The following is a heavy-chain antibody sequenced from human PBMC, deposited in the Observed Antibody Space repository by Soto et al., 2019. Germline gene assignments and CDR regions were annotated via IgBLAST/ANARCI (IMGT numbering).Heavy chain of an antibody. CDR3: AKGGYCSSPSCYYYYMDV. CDR2: ISGSGGST. J-gene: IGHJ6*03. Sequence: GGSLRLSCAASGFTFSDYAMSWVRQAPGKGLEWVSGISGSGGSTLYADSVKGRFTISRDNSKNTLYLQMNSLRAEDTAVYYCAKGGYCSSPSCYYYYMDVWGKGTTVTVS. CDR1: GFTFSDYA. D-gene: IGHD2-2*01. V-gene: IGHV3-23*01.